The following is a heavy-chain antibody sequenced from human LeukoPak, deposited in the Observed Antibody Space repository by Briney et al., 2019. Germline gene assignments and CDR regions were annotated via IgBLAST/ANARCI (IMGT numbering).Heavy chain of an antibody. CDR2: ISSSSSFM. J-gene: IGHJ4*02. Sequence: GGSLRLSCAASGFTFSSYSMNWVRQAPGKGLEWVSSISSSSSFMYYAESVKGRFTISRDNAKNSLYLQMNSLRAEDTAVYYCARGYCSGGSCYFDYWGQGTLVTVSS. CDR3: ARGYCSGGSCYFDY. CDR1: GFTFSSYS. V-gene: IGHV3-21*01. D-gene: IGHD2-15*01.